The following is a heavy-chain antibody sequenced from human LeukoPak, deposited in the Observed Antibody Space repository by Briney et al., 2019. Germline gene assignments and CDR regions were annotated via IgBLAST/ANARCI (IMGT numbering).Heavy chain of an antibody. D-gene: IGHD3-10*01. Sequence: PGRSLRLSCVASGFTFSTYGMHWVRQAPGKGLEWVAVISYDGSNKYYADSVKGRFAISRDNSKNTLCLQMNSLRAEDTAVYYCAKETGSGSYYEYYFDYWGQGTLVTVSS. CDR1: GFTFSTYG. V-gene: IGHV3-30*18. J-gene: IGHJ4*02. CDR3: AKETGSGSYYEYYFDY. CDR2: ISYDGSNK.